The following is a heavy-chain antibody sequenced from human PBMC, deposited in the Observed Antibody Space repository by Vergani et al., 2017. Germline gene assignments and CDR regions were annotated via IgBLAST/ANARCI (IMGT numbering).Heavy chain of an antibody. D-gene: IGHD6-19*01. CDR3: AREGSGRDDAFDI. Sequence: QVQLQESGPGLVKPSQTLSLTCTVSGGSISSYYWSWIRQPPGKGLEWIGYIYYSGSTNYNPSLKSRVTISVDTSKNQFSLKLSSVTAADTAVYYCAREGSGRDDAFDIWGQGTMVTVSS. CDR1: GGSISSYY. V-gene: IGHV4-59*01. J-gene: IGHJ3*02. CDR2: IYYSGST.